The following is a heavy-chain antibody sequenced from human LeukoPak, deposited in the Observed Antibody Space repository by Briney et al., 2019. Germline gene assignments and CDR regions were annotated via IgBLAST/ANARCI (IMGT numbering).Heavy chain of an antibody. Sequence: GGSLRLSCAASGFTFDEYAMHWVRQAPGDGPELVSGISWNSGSIGYADSVEGRFTISRDNAKNSLYLQMNSLRAEDTALYYCAKDMILVGAKRGDAFDIWGQGTMVTVSS. CDR2: ISWNSGSI. CDR3: AKDMILVGAKRGDAFDI. D-gene: IGHD1-26*01. V-gene: IGHV3-9*01. J-gene: IGHJ3*02. CDR1: GFTFDEYA.